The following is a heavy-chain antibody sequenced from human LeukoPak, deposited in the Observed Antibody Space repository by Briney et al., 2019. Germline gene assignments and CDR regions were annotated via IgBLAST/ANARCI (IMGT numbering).Heavy chain of an antibody. D-gene: IGHD3-16*01. CDR1: GFTFSSYS. Sequence: GGSLRLSCAASGFTFSSYSMNWVRQAPGKRLEWVSSISSSSSYIYYADSVKGRFTISRDNAKNSLYLQMNSLRAEDTAVYYCARLGMARDAFDIWGQGTMVTVPS. CDR2: ISSSSSYI. CDR3: ARLGMARDAFDI. J-gene: IGHJ3*02. V-gene: IGHV3-21*01.